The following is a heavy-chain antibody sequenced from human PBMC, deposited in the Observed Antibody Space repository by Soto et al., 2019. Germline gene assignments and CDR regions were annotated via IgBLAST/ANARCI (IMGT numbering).Heavy chain of an antibody. CDR1: GGSISSYY. J-gene: IGHJ5*02. V-gene: IGHV4-59*01. Sequence: SETLSLTCTVSGGSISSYYWSWIRQPPGKGLEWIGYIYYSGSTNYNPSLKSRVTISVDTSKNQFSLKLSSVTAADTAVYYCARDVYGSGDNWFDHWGQGTLVTVSS. D-gene: IGHD3-10*01. CDR2: IYYSGST. CDR3: ARDVYGSGDNWFDH.